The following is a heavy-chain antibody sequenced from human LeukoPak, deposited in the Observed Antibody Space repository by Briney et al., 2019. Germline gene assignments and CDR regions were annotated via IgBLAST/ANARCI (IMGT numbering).Heavy chain of an antibody. CDR2: IRSTAYGGTT. Sequence: SLRNTCTVSGFTFGDYAIHWFRQAPGKGLAWVGLIRSTAYGGTTEYAAPVKGRLIISRDDSKSIAYLQINSLRTEDTAVYYCTRAPYYYASGNYYSDWFYPWGQGTLVTVSS. V-gene: IGHV3-49*03. CDR3: TRAPYYYASGNYYSDWFYP. D-gene: IGHD3-10*01. J-gene: IGHJ5*02. CDR1: GFTFGDYA.